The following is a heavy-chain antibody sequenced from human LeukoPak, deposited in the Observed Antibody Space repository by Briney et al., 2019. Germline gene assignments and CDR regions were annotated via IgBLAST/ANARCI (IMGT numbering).Heavy chain of an antibody. Sequence: GASVKVSCKASGGTFSSYAISWVRQAPGQGLEWMGGIIPIFGTANYAQKFQGRVTITADESTSTAYMELSSLRPEDTAVYYCARGYYGVRIVATLSSYYYGVDVWGKGTTVTVSS. CDR3: ARGYYGVRIVATLSSYYYGVDV. CDR1: GGTFSSYA. J-gene: IGHJ6*04. V-gene: IGHV1-69*13. CDR2: IIPIFGTA. D-gene: IGHD5-12*01.